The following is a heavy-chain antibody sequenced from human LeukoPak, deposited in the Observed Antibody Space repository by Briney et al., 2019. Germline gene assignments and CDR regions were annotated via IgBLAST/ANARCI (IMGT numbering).Heavy chain of an antibody. CDR2: IYTSGST. CDR3: ARGIYGGNSGAFDI. V-gene: IGHV4-4*07. CDR1: GGSISSYY. J-gene: IGHJ3*02. D-gene: IGHD4-23*01. Sequence: PSETLSLTCTVSGGSISSYYWSWVRQPAGKGLEWIGRIYTSGSTNYNPSLKSRVTMSVDTSKNQFSLKLSSVTAADTAVYYCARGIYGGNSGAFDIWGQGTMVTVSS.